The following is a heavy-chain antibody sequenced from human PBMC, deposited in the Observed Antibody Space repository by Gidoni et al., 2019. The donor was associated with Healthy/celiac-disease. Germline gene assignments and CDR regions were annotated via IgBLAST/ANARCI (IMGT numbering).Heavy chain of an antibody. V-gene: IGHV3-49*03. J-gene: IGHJ4*02. CDR2: IRSKAYGGTT. Sequence: EVQLVESGGGLVQPGRSLRLSCTASGFTFGDYAMSWFRQAPGKGLEWVGFIRSKAYGGTTEYAASVKGRFTISRDDSKSIAYLQMNSLKTEDTAVYYCTRDPGSGSGHPFDYWGQGTLVTVSS. CDR1: GFTFGDYA. CDR3: TRDPGSGSGHPFDY. D-gene: IGHD1-26*01.